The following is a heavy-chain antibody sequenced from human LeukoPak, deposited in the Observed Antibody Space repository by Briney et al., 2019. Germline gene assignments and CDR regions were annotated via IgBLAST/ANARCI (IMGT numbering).Heavy chain of an antibody. CDR2: IKSDADGYST. D-gene: IGHD5-12*01. V-gene: IGHV3-74*01. CDR3: ARASGGDRGYDLYYLDY. J-gene: IGHJ4*02. CDR1: GFTISTYW. Sequence: GGSLRLSCEGSGFTISTYWMHWVRQAPGKGLVWVSRIKSDADGYSTDYADSVKGRFTISRDNAKSSLYLQMNSLRAEDTAVYYCARASGGDRGYDLYYLDYWGQGSLVTVSS.